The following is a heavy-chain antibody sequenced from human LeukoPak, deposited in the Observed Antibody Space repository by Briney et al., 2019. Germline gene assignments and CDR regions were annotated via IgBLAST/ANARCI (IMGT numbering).Heavy chain of an antibody. D-gene: IGHD6-19*01. CDR1: GGSISSGDYY. CDR3: ARAREAWLAYYFDY. V-gene: IGHV4-30-4*01. CDR2: IYYSGST. Sequence: SETLSLTCTVSGGSISSGDYYWSWIRQPPGKGLEWIGYIYYSGSTYYNPSLKSRVTISVDTSKNQFSLKLSSVTAADTAVYYCARAREAWLAYYFDYWGQGTLVTVSS. J-gene: IGHJ4*02.